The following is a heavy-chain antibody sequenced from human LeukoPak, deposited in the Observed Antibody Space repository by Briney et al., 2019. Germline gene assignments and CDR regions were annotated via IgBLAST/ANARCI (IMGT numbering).Heavy chain of an antibody. D-gene: IGHD3-16*01. Sequence: PGGSLRLSCAASGFTFSSYWMSWVRQAPGKGLEWVANIKQDGSEKYYVDSVKGRFTISRDNAKNSLYLQMNSLRVEDTAVYYSASGRGRYDLTGYWGQGTLVTVSS. CDR1: GFTFSSYW. CDR3: ASGRGRYDLTGY. CDR2: IKQDGSEK. V-gene: IGHV3-7*01. J-gene: IGHJ4*02.